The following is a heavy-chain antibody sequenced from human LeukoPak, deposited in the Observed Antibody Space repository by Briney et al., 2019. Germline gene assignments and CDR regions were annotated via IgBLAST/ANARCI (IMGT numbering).Heavy chain of an antibody. D-gene: IGHD3-3*01. J-gene: IGHJ4*02. CDR1: GYTFTSYD. V-gene: IGHV1-8*03. Sequence: ASVKVSCKASGYTFTSYDINWVRQATGQGLEWMGWMNPNSGNTGYAQKFQGRVTITRNTSVSTAYMELSSLRSEDTAVYYCARARHYDFWSGYSHYFDYWDQGTLVTVSS. CDR3: ARARHYDFWSGYSHYFDY. CDR2: MNPNSGNT.